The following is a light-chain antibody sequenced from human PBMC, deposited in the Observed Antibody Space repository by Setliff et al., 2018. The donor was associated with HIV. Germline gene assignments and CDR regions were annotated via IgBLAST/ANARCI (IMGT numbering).Light chain of an antibody. CDR1: SSDIGRYNY. CDR3: CSYARGSTYV. V-gene: IGLV2-14*03. Sequence: SVLAQPVSVSGSPGQSITISCTGTSSDIGRYNYVSWYQQYPGRGPTLVIFDVSERPSGVSNRFSGSKSGNTASLIISGLQPDDEADYYCCSYARGSTYVFGSGTKVTV. J-gene: IGLJ1*01. CDR2: DVS.